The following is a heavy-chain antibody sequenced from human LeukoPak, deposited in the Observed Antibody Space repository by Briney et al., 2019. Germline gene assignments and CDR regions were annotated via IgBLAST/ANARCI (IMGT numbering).Heavy chain of an antibody. D-gene: IGHD6-19*01. Sequence: PGGSLRLSCAASGFTFNNYNMNWVRQAPGKGLEWVSSFSSSLTYTYYADSVKGRFTISRDNAKNSLYLQMDSLRVGDTAVYYCARDPRPWSYSGWSDYWGQGTLVTVSS. CDR1: GFTFNNYN. CDR3: ARDPRPWSYSGWSDY. J-gene: IGHJ4*02. V-gene: IGHV3-21*01. CDR2: FSSSLTYT.